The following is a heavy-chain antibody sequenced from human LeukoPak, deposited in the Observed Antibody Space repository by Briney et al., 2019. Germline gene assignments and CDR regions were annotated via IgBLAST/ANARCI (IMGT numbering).Heavy chain of an antibody. J-gene: IGHJ4*02. CDR1: GYTFTGYY. D-gene: IGHD2-2*01. V-gene: IGHV7-4-1*02. CDR2: INTNTGNP. Sequence: GASVKVSCKASGYTFTGYYMHWVRQAPGQGLEWMGWINTNTGNPTYAQGFTGRFVFSLDTSVSTAYLQISSLKAEDTAVYYCARGLVVVPAAMSYWGQGTLVTVSS. CDR3: ARGLVVVPAAMSY.